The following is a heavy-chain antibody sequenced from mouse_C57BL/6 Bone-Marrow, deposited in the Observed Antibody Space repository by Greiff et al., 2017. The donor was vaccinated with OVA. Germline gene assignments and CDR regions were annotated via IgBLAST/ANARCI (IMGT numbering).Heavy chain of an antibody. J-gene: IGHJ2*01. CDR3: ARDPLRHSQQYYFDY. D-gene: IGHD2-12*01. V-gene: IGHV1-9*01. CDR1: GYTFTGYW. Sequence: QVQLKESGAELMKPGASVKLSCKATGYTFTGYWIEWVKQRPGHGLEWIGEILPGSGSTNYNEKFKGKATFTADTSSNTAYMQLSSLTTEESAIYFCARDPLRHSQQYYFDYWGQGTTLTVSS. CDR2: ILPGSGST.